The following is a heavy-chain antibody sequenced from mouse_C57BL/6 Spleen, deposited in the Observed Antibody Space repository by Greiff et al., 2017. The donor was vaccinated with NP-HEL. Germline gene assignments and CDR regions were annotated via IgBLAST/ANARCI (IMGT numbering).Heavy chain of an antibody. D-gene: IGHD1-1*01. CDR2: IYPGSGST. V-gene: IGHV1-55*01. Sequence: QVQLQQSGAELVKPGASVKMSCKASGYTFTSYWITWVKQRPGQGLEWIGDIYPGSGSTNYNEKFKSKATLTVDTSSSTAYMQLSSLTSEDSAVYYCARGGSSYGRVMDYWGQGTSVTVSS. J-gene: IGHJ4*01. CDR1: GYTFTSYW. CDR3: ARGGSSYGRVMDY.